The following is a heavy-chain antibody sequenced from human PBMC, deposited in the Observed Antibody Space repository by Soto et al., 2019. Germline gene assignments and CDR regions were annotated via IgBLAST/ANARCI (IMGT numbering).Heavy chain of an antibody. J-gene: IGHJ4*02. CDR3: ESDPPRGYSYGQLRDY. V-gene: IGHV1-46*01. Sequence: ASVKVSCTASGYTFTSYYMHWVRQAPGQGLEWMGIINPSGGSTSYAQKCQGRVTMTRDTSTSTVYMELSSRRSEDTAVYYCESDPPRGYSYGQLRDYWGQGTLITVSS. CDR1: GYTFTSYY. CDR2: INPSGGST. D-gene: IGHD5-18*01.